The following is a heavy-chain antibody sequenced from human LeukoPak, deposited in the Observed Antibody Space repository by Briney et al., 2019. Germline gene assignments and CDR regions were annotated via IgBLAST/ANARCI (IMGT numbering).Heavy chain of an antibody. Sequence: PGGSLRLSCAASGSTFSNYAMTWVRQAPGKGLEWVSGIGSSGDYTYYADSVKGRFTISRDNSKNTLFLQMSSLRVEDTAVYYCAKDLVGSNPHDYWGQGTLVTVSS. CDR3: AKDLVGSNPHDY. D-gene: IGHD1-26*01. CDR2: IGSSGDYT. J-gene: IGHJ4*02. CDR1: GSTFSNYA. V-gene: IGHV3-23*01.